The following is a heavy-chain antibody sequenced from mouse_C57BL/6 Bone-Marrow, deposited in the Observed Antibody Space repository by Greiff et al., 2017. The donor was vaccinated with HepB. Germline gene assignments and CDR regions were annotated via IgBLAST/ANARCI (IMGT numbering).Heavy chain of an antibody. V-gene: IGHV1-81*01. J-gene: IGHJ4*01. CDR1: GYTFTSYG. D-gene: IGHD3-3*01. CDR3: ARGGRYYAMDY. Sequence: VQLQQSGAELARPGASVKLSCKASGYTFTSYGISWVKQRTGQGLEWIGEIYPRSGNTYYNEKFKGKATLTADKSSSTAYMELRSLTSEDSAVYFCARGGRYYAMDYWGQGTSVTVSS. CDR2: IYPRSGNT.